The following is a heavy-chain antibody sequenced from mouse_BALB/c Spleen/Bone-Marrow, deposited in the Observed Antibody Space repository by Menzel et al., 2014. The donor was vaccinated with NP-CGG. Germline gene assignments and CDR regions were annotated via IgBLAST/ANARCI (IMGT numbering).Heavy chain of an antibody. Sequence: QVQLKQSGAELMKPGASVKISCKATGYTFSSYWIEWVKRRPGHGLEWIGEILPGSGSTNYNEKFKGKATFTADTSSNTAYMQLSSLTSEDSAVYYCARASWDYWGQGTSVTVSS. CDR2: ILPGSGST. CDR1: GYTFSSYW. D-gene: IGHD6-1*01. CDR3: ARASWDY. V-gene: IGHV1-9*01. J-gene: IGHJ4*01.